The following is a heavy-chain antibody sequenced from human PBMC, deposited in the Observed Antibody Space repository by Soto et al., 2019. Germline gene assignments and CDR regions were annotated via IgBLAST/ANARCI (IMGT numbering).Heavy chain of an antibody. Sequence: ASVKVSCKASGYTFTSYYMHWVRQAPGQGLEWMGIINPSGGSTSYAQKFQGRVTMTRDTSTSTVYMELSSLRSEDTAVYYCASNYDFWSGPNAPDTSLYYYMDVWGKGTTVTVSS. CDR3: ASNYDFWSGPNAPDTSLYYYMDV. CDR2: INPSGGST. J-gene: IGHJ6*03. V-gene: IGHV1-46*03. CDR1: GYTFTSYY. D-gene: IGHD3-3*01.